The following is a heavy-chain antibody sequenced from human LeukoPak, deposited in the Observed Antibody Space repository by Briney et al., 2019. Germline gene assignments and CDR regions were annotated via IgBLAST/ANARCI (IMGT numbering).Heavy chain of an antibody. CDR1: GGSFSGYY. Sequence: SETLSLTCAVYGGSFSGYYWSWIRQPPGKGLEWMGEINHSGSTNYNPSLKSRVTISVDTSKSQFSLKLSSVTAADTPVYYCARGYDFWSGYFVNWFDPWGQGTLVTVSS. CDR3: ARGYDFWSGYFVNWFDP. J-gene: IGHJ5*02. CDR2: INHSGST. D-gene: IGHD3-3*01. V-gene: IGHV4-34*01.